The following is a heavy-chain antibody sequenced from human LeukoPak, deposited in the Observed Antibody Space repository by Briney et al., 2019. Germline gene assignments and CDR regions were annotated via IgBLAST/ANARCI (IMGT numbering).Heavy chain of an antibody. CDR3: AKSNGYCSGGNCYSNY. CDR2: ISYDGRNQ. V-gene: IGHV3-30*18. CDR1: GFTFSDYG. Sequence: GGSLRLSCAASGFTFSDYGMHWIRQAPGKGLEWVAVISYDGRNQYYADSVKGRFTISRDSSKNTLYLQMNSLRAEDTAVYHCAKSNGYCSGGNCYSNYWGQGTPVTVSS. J-gene: IGHJ4*02. D-gene: IGHD2-15*01.